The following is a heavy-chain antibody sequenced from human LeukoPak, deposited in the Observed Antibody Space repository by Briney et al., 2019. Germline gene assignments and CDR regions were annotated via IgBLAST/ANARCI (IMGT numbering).Heavy chain of an antibody. J-gene: IGHJ4*02. CDR2: INHSGST. V-gene: IGHV4-34*01. CDR1: GGTLSGYY. Sequence: SETLSLTCAVYGGTLSGYYWSWICQPPGKGLEWIGEINHSGSTNYNPSLKSRVTISVDTSKNQFSLKLSSVTAADTAVYYCARNVVSVADDDMYFGYYATTGAGLTILDYWGQGTLVTVSS. CDR3: ARNVVSVADDDMYFGYYATTGAGLTILDY. D-gene: IGHD3-3*01.